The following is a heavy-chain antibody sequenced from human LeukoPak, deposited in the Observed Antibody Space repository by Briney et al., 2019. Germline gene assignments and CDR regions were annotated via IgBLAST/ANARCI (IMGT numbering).Heavy chain of an antibody. CDR3: ARGQAVVDY. CDR2: INHSGST. D-gene: IGHD6-19*01. Sequence: SETLSLTCAVYGGSFSGYYWSWIRQPPGKGLEGIGEINHSGSTNYNPSLKSRVTISVNTSKNQFSLKLSSVPAADTAVYYCARGQAVVDYWGQGTLVTVSS. J-gene: IGHJ4*02. V-gene: IGHV4-34*01. CDR1: GGSFSGYY.